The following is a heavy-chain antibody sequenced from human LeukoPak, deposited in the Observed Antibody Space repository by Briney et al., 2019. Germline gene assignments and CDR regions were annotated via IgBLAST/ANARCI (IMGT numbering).Heavy chain of an antibody. CDR1: GYSISSSNW. J-gene: IGHJ3*02. CDR3: ARNSGYSYGGFDI. CDR2: IHYSGTI. Sequence: SDTLSLTCAVSGYSISSSNWWGWMRQPPGKGLEWIGYIHYSGTIYYNPSFKSRVTMSVDTSKNQFSLKLSSVTAVDTAVYYCARNSGYSYGGFDIWGQGTMVTVSS. D-gene: IGHD5-18*01. V-gene: IGHV4-28*05.